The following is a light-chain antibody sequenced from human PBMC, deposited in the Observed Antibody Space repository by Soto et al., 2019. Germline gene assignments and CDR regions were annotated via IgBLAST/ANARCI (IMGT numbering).Light chain of an antibody. V-gene: IGKV3-20*01. CDR2: VAS. Sequence: EILLTQFPATLSLSPGERATLSCRADRNFNGTYLTCYQRKPGQAPRLLICVASSRATGIQDRFSGSGSGTEFNLTXDRLQPDDFATYYCQQYHTSSITFGQGTRLEIK. CDR3: QQYHTSSIT. CDR1: RNFNGTY. J-gene: IGKJ5*01.